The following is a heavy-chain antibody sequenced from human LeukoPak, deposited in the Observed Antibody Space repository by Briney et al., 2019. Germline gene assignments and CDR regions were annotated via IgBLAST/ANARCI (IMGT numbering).Heavy chain of an antibody. CDR3: ALGSGRTFDY. CDR2: IYWDDDK. V-gene: IGHV2-5*02. J-gene: IGHJ4*02. D-gene: IGHD3-10*01. CDR1: GLSLSTSGVG. Sequence: SGPTLVNPTQTLTLTCTSSGLSLSTSGVGVGWIRQPPGKALEWLALIYWDDDKRYSSSLKSRLTITKNTSKNQVVLTITNMDPVDTATYYCALGSGRTFDYWGQGTLVTVSS.